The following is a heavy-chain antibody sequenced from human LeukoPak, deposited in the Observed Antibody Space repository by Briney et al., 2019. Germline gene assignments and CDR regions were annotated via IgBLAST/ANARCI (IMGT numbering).Heavy chain of an antibody. CDR1: GFTFTNYT. V-gene: IGHV3-23*01. CDR3: AKRPRQGPFDY. D-gene: IGHD6-6*01. J-gene: IGHJ4*02. CDR2: ISTSGGTT. Sequence: GGSLRLSCAASGFTFTNYTMNWVRQAPRKGLEWVSIISTSGGTTYYADSVKGRLTISRDNSKNTLYLQMNSLRAEDTAVYYCAKRPRQGPFDYWGQGALVTVSS.